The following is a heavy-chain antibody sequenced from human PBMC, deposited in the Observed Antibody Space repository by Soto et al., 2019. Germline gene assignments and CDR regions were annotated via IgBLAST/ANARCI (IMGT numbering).Heavy chain of an antibody. Sequence: PGGSLRLSCAASGFTFSSYWMSWVRQAPGKGLEWVANIKQDGSEKYYVDSVKGRFTISRDNAKNSLYLQMNSLRAEDTAVYYCARVRFDYDFWSGYYGFDYWGQGTLVTVS. CDR2: IKQDGSEK. D-gene: IGHD3-3*01. CDR1: GFTFSSYW. J-gene: IGHJ4*02. V-gene: IGHV3-7*01. CDR3: ARVRFDYDFWSGYYGFDY.